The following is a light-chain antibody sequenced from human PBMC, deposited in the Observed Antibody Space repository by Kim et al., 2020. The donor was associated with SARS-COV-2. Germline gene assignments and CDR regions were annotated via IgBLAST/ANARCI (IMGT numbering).Light chain of an antibody. V-gene: IGKV1-17*01. Sequence: DIQMTQSPSSLSASVGDRVTITCRASQGIRNDLGWYQQKPGKVPKRLIYGASSLQSGVPSRFSGSGSGQSSLSPSAACSLKILQFYYCQQYKNWPLTFGGGTKVDIK. J-gene: IGKJ4*01. CDR1: QGIRND. CDR3: QQYKNWPLT. CDR2: GAS.